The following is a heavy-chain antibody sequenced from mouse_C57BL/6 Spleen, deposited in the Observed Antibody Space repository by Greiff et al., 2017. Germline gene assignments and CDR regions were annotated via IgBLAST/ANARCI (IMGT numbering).Heavy chain of an antibody. Sequence: EVQLVESEGGLVQPGSSMKLSCTASGFTFSDYYMAWVRQVPEKGLEWVANINYDGSSTYYLHSLKGRFIISGDNAKTILYLQMSILKSEDTATYYCARGTGTGYFDYWGQGTTLTVSS. CDR2: INYDGSST. CDR1: GFTFSDYY. D-gene: IGHD4-1*01. J-gene: IGHJ2*01. CDR3: ARGTGTGYFDY. V-gene: IGHV5-16*01.